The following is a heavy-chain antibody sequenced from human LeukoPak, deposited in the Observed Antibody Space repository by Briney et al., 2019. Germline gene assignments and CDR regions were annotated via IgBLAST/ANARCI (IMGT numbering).Heavy chain of an antibody. J-gene: IGHJ3*02. D-gene: IGHD6-13*01. CDR1: GCTFSSYA. CDR2: IILIFGTA. CDR3: ARGGYSSSWRFDI. V-gene: IGHV1-69*05. Sequence: ASVKVSCKASGCTFSSYAISWVRQAPGQGLEWMGGIILIFGTANYAQKFQGRVTITTDESTSTAYMELSSLRYEDTAVYYCARGGYSSSWRFDIWGQGTMVTVSS.